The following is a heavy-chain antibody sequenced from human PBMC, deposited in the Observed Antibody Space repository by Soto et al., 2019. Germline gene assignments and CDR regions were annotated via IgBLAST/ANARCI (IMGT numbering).Heavy chain of an antibody. CDR2: ISGSGGST. V-gene: IGHV3-23*01. CDR1: GFTFSSYA. J-gene: IGHJ4*02. CDR3: AKAGASVLRYFDWFPQEVYYFDY. Sequence: AGGSLRLSCAASGFTFSSYAMSWVRQAPGKGLEWVSAISGSGGSTYYADSVKGRFTISRDNSKNTLYLQMNSLRAEDTAVYYCAKAGASVLRYFDWFPQEVYYFDYWGQGTLVTVSS. D-gene: IGHD3-9*01.